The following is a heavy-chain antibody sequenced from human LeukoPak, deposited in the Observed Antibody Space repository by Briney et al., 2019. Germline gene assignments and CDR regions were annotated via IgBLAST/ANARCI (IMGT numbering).Heavy chain of an antibody. CDR2: ISGSGGST. CDR1: GFTFSSYA. V-gene: IGHV3-23*01. J-gene: IGHJ4*02. Sequence: PRGSLRLSCAASGFTFSSYAMSWVRQAPGKGLEWVSAISGSGGSTYYADSVKGRFTISRDNSKNTLYLQMNSLRAEDTAVYHCATYLTMVRRTTHSSSWYFGYWGQGTLVTVSS. D-gene: IGHD3-10*01. CDR3: ATYLTMVRRTTHSSSWYFGY.